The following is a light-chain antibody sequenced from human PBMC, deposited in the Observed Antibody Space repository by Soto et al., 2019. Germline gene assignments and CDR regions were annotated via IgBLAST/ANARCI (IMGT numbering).Light chain of an antibody. Sequence: QSVLTQSPSASASLGASVKLTCTLSSGYSTYAIAWHQQQSEKGPRFLMKINYDGTHSKGDGFFDRFSGSSSGAERHLTMSSLQSEDEAYYYCQSLGTGIQVFGGGTKLTVL. V-gene: IGLV4-69*01. CDR2: INYDGTH. CDR1: SGYSTYA. CDR3: QSLGTGIQV. J-gene: IGLJ3*02.